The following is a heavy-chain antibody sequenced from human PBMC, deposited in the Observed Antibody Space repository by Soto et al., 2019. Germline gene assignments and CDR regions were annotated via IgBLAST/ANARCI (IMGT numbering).Heavy chain of an antibody. D-gene: IGHD3-10*01. V-gene: IGHV1-69*13. CDR3: ARGNRITMVRGVTRKDYYYGMDV. CDR1: GGTFSSYA. Sequence: AASVKVSCKASGGTFSSYAISWVRQAPGQGLEWMGGIIPIFGTANYAQKFQGRVTITADESTSTAYMELSSLRSEDTAVYYCARGNRITMVRGVTRKDYYYGMDVWGQGTTVTVSS. J-gene: IGHJ6*02. CDR2: IIPIFGTA.